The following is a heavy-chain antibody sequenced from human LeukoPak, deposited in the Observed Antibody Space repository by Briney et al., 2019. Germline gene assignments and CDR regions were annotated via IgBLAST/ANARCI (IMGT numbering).Heavy chain of an antibody. CDR1: GGSISSGGYY. Sequence: ASETLSLTCTVSGGSISSGGYYWSWIRQPPGKGLEWIGYIYHSGSTYYNPSLKSRVTISVDRSKNQFSLKLSSVTAADTAVYYCARGEQWLDGALFDYWGQGTLVTVSS. J-gene: IGHJ4*02. CDR2: IYHSGST. D-gene: IGHD6-19*01. V-gene: IGHV4-30-2*01. CDR3: ARGEQWLDGALFDY.